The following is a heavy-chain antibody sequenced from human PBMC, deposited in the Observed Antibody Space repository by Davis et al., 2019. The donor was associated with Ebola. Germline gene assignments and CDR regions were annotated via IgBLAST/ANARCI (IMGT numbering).Heavy chain of an antibody. CDR2: ISYDGSNK. CDR3: VRWDRNNLYWIAY. Sequence: GESLKISCAASGFTFSSYGMHWVRQAPGKGLEWVAVISYDGSNKYYADSVKGRFTMSRDNAKNALYLQMNSLRAEDTAVYYCVRWDRNNLYWIAYWGRGSLVTVSS. D-gene: IGHD2-8*02. J-gene: IGHJ4*02. CDR1: GFTFSSYG. V-gene: IGHV3-30*03.